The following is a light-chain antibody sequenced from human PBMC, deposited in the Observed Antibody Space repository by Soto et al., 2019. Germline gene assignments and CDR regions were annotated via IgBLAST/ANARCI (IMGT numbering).Light chain of an antibody. CDR3: QFYNSYSWT. CDR2: EAS. CDR1: QFISTW. V-gene: IGKV1-5*01. J-gene: IGKJ1*01. Sequence: DIQMTQSPSTLSGSVGDRVTITCRANQFISTWVAWFQQKPGKAPRLLIHEASALESGVPSRFSGSGSGTEFTLSISSLQRDDFATYYCQFYNSYSWTFGQGTKVEIK.